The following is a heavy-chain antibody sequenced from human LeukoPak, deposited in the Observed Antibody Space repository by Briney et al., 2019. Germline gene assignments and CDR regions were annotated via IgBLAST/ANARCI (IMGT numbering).Heavy chain of an antibody. D-gene: IGHD5-24*01. CDR1: GYTLTELS. Sequence: GASVKVSCKVSGYTLTELSMHWVRQAPGKGLEWMGGFDPEDGETIYAQKFQGRVTITADKSTSTAYMELSSLRSEDTAVYYCARFDPERDGYSPDASDIWGQGTMVTVSS. CDR2: FDPEDGET. J-gene: IGHJ3*02. V-gene: IGHV1-24*01. CDR3: ARFDPERDGYSPDASDI.